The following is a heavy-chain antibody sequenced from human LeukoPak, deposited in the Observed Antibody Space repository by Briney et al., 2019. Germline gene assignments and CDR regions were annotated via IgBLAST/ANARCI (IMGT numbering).Heavy chain of an antibody. CDR3: ARDLAGITIFGVVITSLDY. Sequence: ASVKVSCKASGYTFTSYGISSVRQAPGQGLEWMGWISAYNGNTNYAQKLQGRVTMTTDTSTSTAYMELRSLRSDDTAVYYCARDLAGITIFGVVITSLDYWGQGTLVTVSS. D-gene: IGHD3-3*01. V-gene: IGHV1-18*01. J-gene: IGHJ4*02. CDR2: ISAYNGNT. CDR1: GYTFTSYG.